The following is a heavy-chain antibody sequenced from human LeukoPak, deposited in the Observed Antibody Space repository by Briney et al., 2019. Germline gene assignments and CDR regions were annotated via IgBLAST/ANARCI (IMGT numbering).Heavy chain of an antibody. V-gene: IGHV4-31*03. CDR2: IYYSGST. J-gene: IGHJ3*02. CDR1: GGSISSGGYY. CDR3: ARARDYYDSSGYTPHAFDI. Sequence: SETLSLTCTVSGGSISSGGYYWSWIRQHPGKGLEWIGYIYYSGSTYYNPSLKSRVTISVDTSKNQFSLKLSSVTAADTAAYYCARARDYYDSSGYTPHAFDIWGQGTMVTVSS. D-gene: IGHD3-22*01.